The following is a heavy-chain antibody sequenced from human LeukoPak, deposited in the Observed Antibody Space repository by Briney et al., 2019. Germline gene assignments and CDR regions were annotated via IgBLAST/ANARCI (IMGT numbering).Heavy chain of an antibody. CDR2: ISVSSGTT. V-gene: IGHV1-18*01. Sequence: ASVKVSCKASGYTFSDDVVTWVRQAPGQGLEWMGWISVSSGTTTYAEDFQGRLTISTDSSTGTAYMEIRSLRPDDTAVYFCTRDVSRGYMDLWGQGSLVTVAS. CDR3: TRDVSRGYMDL. J-gene: IGHJ4*02. D-gene: IGHD6-25*01. CDR1: GYTFSDDV.